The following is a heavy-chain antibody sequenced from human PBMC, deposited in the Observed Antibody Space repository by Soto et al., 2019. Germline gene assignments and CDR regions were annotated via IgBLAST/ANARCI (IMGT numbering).Heavy chain of an antibody. V-gene: IGHV4-39*01. CDR2: FYYSQST. D-gene: IGHD4-17*01. CDR1: GGSLTSNSYY. J-gene: IGHJ4*02. CDR3: ARRSTVTYDY. Sequence: SETLSLTCTVSGGSLTSNSYYWGWIRQPPGKGLEWIGSFYYSQSTYFNPSLKSRVTISVETSRNQYSLKLSAVTAADTAVYYCARRSTVTYDYWGQGILVTVSS.